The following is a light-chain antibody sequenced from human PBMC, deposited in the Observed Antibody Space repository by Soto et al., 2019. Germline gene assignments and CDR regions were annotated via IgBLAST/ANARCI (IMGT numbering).Light chain of an antibody. CDR1: QILLHRNGNIY. CDR2: LGS. Sequence: DIVLTQSPLSLPVTPGEPASISCRSSQILLHRNGNIYLDWYLQQPGQSPQLLIYLGSILASGVPDRFSGSGSCTDFTLKITSVEAEDVGVYYCMQAIQAPRTFGLGTKVEIK. V-gene: IGKV2-28*01. CDR3: MQAIQAPRT. J-gene: IGKJ1*01.